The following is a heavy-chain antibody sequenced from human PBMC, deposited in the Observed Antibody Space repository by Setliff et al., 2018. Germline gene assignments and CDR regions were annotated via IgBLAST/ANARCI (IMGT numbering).Heavy chain of an antibody. CDR3: ARIMGIVGDNWFDP. J-gene: IGHJ5*02. V-gene: IGHV1-2*06. Sequence: ASVKVSCKASGYAFTGYYMHWVRQAPGQGLEWMGRINPNSGGTNYAQKFQGRVTMTRDTSISTAYMELSRLRSDDTAVYYCARIMGIVGDNWFDPWGQGTLVTVSS. CDR2: INPNSGGT. D-gene: IGHD1-26*01. CDR1: GYAFTGYY.